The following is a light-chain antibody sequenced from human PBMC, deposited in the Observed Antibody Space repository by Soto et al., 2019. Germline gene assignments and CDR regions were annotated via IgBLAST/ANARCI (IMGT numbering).Light chain of an antibody. J-gene: IGLJ3*02. V-gene: IGLV1-40*01. CDR2: GNS. CDR3: QSYDSSLSGSV. Sequence: QSVLTQPPSVSGAPGQRVTSSCTGSSSNIGATYHVHWYQQLPGTAPKLLIYGNSNRPSGVPDRFSGSKSGTSASLAITRLQAEDEADYYCQSYDSSLSGSVFGGGTKLTVL. CDR1: SSNIGATYH.